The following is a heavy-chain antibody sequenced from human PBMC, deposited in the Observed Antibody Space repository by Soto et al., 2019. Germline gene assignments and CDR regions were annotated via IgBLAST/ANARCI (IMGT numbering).Heavy chain of an antibody. CDR2: VIPLFDTA. CDR3: ATGGHTEGYIFYHGMDV. Sequence: QVQVVQSGAEVKTPGSSVKVSCKVSGGIFTNNAISWVRQAPGKGLEWLGGVIPLFDTAYYAQIFRGRLRISADGATTTVYMELSGLTSADTAVYFCATGGHTEGYIFYHGMDVWGQGTTVTVS. J-gene: IGHJ6*02. D-gene: IGHD3-16*01. CDR1: GGIFTNNA. V-gene: IGHV1-69*01.